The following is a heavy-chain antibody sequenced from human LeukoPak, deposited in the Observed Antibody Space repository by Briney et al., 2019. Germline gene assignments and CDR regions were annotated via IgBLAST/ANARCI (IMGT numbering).Heavy chain of an antibody. V-gene: IGHV3-21*01. D-gene: IGHD6-6*01. CDR2: ISSSSSYI. CDR1: GFTFSSYS. CDR3: ARLSIAAPPPGRDFDY. Sequence: GGSLGLSCAASGFTFSSYSMNWVRQAPGKGLEWVSSISSSSSYIYYADSVKGRFTISRDNAKNSLYLQMNSLRAEDTAVYYCARLSIAAPPPGRDFDYWGQGTLVTVSS. J-gene: IGHJ4*02.